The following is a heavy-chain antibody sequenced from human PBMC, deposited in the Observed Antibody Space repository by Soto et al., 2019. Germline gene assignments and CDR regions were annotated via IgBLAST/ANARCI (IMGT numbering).Heavy chain of an antibody. Sequence: GGSLKLSCAASGFTFSSYAMSWVRQAPGKGLEWVSAISGSGGSTYYADSVKGRFTISRDNSKNTLYLQMNSLRAEDTAIYYSAKAPYFLYCSGGSWYSEGRYYFDYWGQGTLVTVSS. CDR3: AKAPYFLYCSGGSWYSEGRYYFDY. V-gene: IGHV3-23*01. CDR1: GFTFSSYA. CDR2: ISGSGGST. J-gene: IGHJ4*02. D-gene: IGHD2-15*01.